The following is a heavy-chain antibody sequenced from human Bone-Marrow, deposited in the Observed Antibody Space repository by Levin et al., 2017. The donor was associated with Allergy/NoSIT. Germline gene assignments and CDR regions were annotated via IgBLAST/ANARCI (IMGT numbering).Heavy chain of an antibody. V-gene: IGHV3-23*01. J-gene: IGHJ4*02. CDR1: GFTFSTYV. D-gene: IGHD3-9*01. CDR2: ISSRGRTT. Sequence: PGGSLRLSCEASGFTFSTYVMGWARQAPGKGLEWVSSISSRGRTTYYADSVKGRFTISRDNSKNTLYLQMNSLRAEDTAVYYCAKQGERGYGILTVDHWGQGTLVTVSS. CDR3: AKQGERGYGILTVDH.